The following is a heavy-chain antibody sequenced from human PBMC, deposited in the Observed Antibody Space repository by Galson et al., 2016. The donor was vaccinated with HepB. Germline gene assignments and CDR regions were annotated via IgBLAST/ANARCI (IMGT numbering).Heavy chain of an antibody. D-gene: IGHD6-13*01. Sequence: SVKVSCKASGYTFANHGITWVRQAPGQGLEWVGWVSPNNGHTKYAERFQDRVTLTTDPSTSTAYMELGSLGSDDTAVYFCARDAARGDYWGQGTQVSVFS. J-gene: IGHJ4*02. CDR1: GYTFANHG. CDR2: VSPNNGHT. V-gene: IGHV1-18*04. CDR3: ARDAARGDY.